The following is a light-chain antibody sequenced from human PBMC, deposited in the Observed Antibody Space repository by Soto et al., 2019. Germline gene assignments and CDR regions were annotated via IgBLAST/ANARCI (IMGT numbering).Light chain of an antibody. CDR1: QSVSSN. Sequence: IVMTQSPATVSVSPGERVTLSCRASQSVSSNLAWYQQKPGQAPSLLIYGAFTRATGIPARFSGTGSGTEFTLTISSLQSEDFALYYCQQYNDWPLTFGQGTKVDI. CDR2: GAF. V-gene: IGKV3-15*01. CDR3: QQYNDWPLT. J-gene: IGKJ1*01.